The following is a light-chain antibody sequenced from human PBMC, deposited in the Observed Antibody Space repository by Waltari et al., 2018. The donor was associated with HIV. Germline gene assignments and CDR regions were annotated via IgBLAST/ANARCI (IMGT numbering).Light chain of an antibody. CDR2: RNN. J-gene: IGLJ3*02. CDR3: AASDDSLSGWL. CDR1: SSNFGSNS. V-gene: IGLV1-47*01. Sequence: QSELTQPPSVSGTPGQRVTISCSGSSSNFGSNSVYWSQQRPGTAPKLLISRNNQRPSGVPDRFSGSKSGTSASLAISGLRAEDEADYFCAASDDSLSGWLFGGGTKLTVL.